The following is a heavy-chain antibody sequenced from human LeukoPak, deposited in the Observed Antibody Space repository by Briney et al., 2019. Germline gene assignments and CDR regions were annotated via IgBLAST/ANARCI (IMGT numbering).Heavy chain of an antibody. CDR2: VYYNGIS. CDR1: GGSFSGYY. D-gene: IGHD3-3*01. J-gene: IGHJ5*02. CDR3: ARQKMEWLKDRGWIDP. V-gene: IGHV4-34*01. Sequence: ASETLSLTCAVYGGSFSGYYWSWIRQPPGKGLEWIGSVYYNGISYYSPSLKSRVTISVDTSKNQFSLKLSSVTAADTAVYYCARQKMEWLKDRGWIDPWGQGTLVTVSS.